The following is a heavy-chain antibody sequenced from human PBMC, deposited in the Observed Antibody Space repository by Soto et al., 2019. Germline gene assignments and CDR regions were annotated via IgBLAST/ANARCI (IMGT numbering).Heavy chain of an antibody. D-gene: IGHD4-17*01. CDR2: VIPIFGTT. J-gene: IGHJ6*02. V-gene: IGHV1-69*01. Sequence: QVQLVQSGAEVKKPGSSVKVSCKASGGSFSSYPINWVRQAPGQGLEWMGGVIPIFGTTNYARKFQGRVTITADESTTTAYMEMSSLRSDDTAVYYCARDSSTSAYYCGMDVWGQGTTVTVSS. CDR1: GGSFSSYP. CDR3: ARDSSTSAYYCGMDV.